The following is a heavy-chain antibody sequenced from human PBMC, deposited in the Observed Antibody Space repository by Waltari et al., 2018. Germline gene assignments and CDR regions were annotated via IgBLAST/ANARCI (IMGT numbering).Heavy chain of an antibody. CDR1: GFY. Sequence: EVQLVESGGGLVQPGGSLRLSCAASGFYWIRQAPGKGLEWVANINRDGSRESYVDSVKGRFTISRDNAKNSVFLQMNSLRVEDTAVYYCEGSWTWGQGTLVTVSS. CDR2: INRDGSRE. CDR3: EGSWT. J-gene: IGHJ4*02. D-gene: IGHD5-12*01. V-gene: IGHV3-7*01.